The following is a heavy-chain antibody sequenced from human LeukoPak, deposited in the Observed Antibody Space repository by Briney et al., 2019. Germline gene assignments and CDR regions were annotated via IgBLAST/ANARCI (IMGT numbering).Heavy chain of an antibody. CDR2: INPSDGSA. CDR1: GYTFTSNY. V-gene: IGHV1-46*01. J-gene: IGHJ2*01. D-gene: IGHD3-22*01. CDR3: ARDRGKVVIATYWYFDL. Sequence: AASVKVSCKASGYTFTSNYMHWVRQAPGQGLEWMGIINPSDGSANSAQKFQGRVTMTRDTSTSTVYMELSSLRSEDTAMYYCARDRGKVVIATYWYFDLWGRGTLVTVPS.